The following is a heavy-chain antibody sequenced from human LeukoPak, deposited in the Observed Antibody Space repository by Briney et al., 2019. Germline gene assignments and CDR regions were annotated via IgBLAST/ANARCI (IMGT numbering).Heavy chain of an antibody. CDR1: GFTFSSYG. CDR3: AKGYDSVSY. J-gene: IGHJ4*02. Sequence: GRSLRLSCAASGFTFSSYGMHWVRQAPGKGLEWVAVIWYDGSNKYYADSVKGRFTISRDNSKNTLYLQMNSLRAEDTAVYYCAKGYDSVSYWGQGTLVTVSS. D-gene: IGHD3-22*01. V-gene: IGHV3-33*06. CDR2: IWYDGSNK.